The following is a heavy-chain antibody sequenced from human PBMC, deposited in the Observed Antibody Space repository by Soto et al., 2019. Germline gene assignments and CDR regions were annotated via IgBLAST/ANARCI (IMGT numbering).Heavy chain of an antibody. Sequence: MRLSCAASGFTFSSYGMHWVRQAPGKGLEWVAVIWYDGSNKYYADSVKGRFTISRDNSKNTLYLQMNSLRAEDTAVYYCARAVVPAAYYYYHGMDVWGHGTTVTVSS. V-gene: IGHV3-33*01. CDR3: ARAVVPAAYYYYHGMDV. D-gene: IGHD2-2*01. J-gene: IGHJ6*02. CDR1: GFTFSSYG. CDR2: IWYDGSNK.